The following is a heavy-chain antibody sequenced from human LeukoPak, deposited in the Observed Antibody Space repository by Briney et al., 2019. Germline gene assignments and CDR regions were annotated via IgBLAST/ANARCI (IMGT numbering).Heavy chain of an antibody. CDR1: GFTFSSYG. V-gene: IGHV3-30*02. CDR3: ARANPIDY. D-gene: IGHD1-14*01. CDR2: IRFDGSNE. J-gene: IGHJ4*02. Sequence: GGSLRLSCVASGFTFSSYGMHWVRQAPGKGLEWVALIRFDGSNEYYAESVKGRFTISRDNSKNTLYLQMNSPRGEDTAVYYCARANPIDYWGQGTLVTVSS.